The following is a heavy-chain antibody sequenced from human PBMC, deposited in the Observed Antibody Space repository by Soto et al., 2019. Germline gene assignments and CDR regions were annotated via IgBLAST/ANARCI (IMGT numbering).Heavy chain of an antibody. CDR2: ISYDGSNK. V-gene: IGHV3-30*18. Sequence: GALRLSCAASGFTFSSYGMHWVRQAPGKGLEWVEVISYDGSNKYYADSVKGRFTISRDNSKNTLYLQMNSLRAEDTAVYYCANSGMDVWGQGTTVTVSS. CDR3: ANSGMDV. J-gene: IGHJ6*02. CDR1: GFTFSSYG.